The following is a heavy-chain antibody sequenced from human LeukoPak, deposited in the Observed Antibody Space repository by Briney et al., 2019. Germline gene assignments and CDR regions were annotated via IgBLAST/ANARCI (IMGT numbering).Heavy chain of an antibody. D-gene: IGHD3-10*01. CDR1: GFTFSGQT. J-gene: IGHJ5*02. Sequence: GGSLRLSCAASGFTFSGQTMSWVRQAPGKGLEWVSGIVGDGSSSYYADSVKGRFTISRDNAKNSLSLQMNSLRAEDTAVYYCAREVAAVGRWFDPWGQGTLVTVSS. CDR3: AREVAAVGRWFDP. V-gene: IGHV3-23*01. CDR2: IVGDGSSS.